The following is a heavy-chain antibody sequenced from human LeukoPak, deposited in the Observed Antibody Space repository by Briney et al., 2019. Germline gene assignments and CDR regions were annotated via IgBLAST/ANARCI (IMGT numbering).Heavy chain of an antibody. D-gene: IGHD3-10*01. CDR1: GGSLSSSY. Sequence: SETLSLTCTVSGGSLSSSYWSWIRQPPGKGLNWIGYIYYSGTTSYNPSLKSRVTISLDTSNNQFSLRLSSVTAADTAAYYCARQLWFGDSSYYMDVWGKGTTVTVSS. CDR2: IYYSGTT. V-gene: IGHV4-59*08. CDR3: ARQLWFGDSSYYMDV. J-gene: IGHJ6*03.